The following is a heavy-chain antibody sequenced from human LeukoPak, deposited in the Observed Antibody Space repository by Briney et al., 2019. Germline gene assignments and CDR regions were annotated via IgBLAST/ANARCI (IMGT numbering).Heavy chain of an antibody. V-gene: IGHV3-64*01. CDR2: ISGNGGNT. J-gene: IGHJ4*02. CDR3: ARDSCSGDRCWRYFVN. D-gene: IGHD2-15*01. Sequence: ASVKVSRMASGGTFSSYAMHWVRQALGKGLEYVSAISGNGGNTFYANSVKGRFTISRDNSKNTLYLQMGSLKPEDMAVYYCARDSCSGDRCWRYFVNWGQGTLVTVSS. CDR1: GGTFSSYA.